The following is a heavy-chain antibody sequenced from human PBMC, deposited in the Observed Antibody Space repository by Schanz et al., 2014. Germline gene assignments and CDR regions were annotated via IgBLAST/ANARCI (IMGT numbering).Heavy chain of an antibody. J-gene: IGHJ4*02. CDR1: GYSFTTYD. CDR3: AIHYGDRAL. CDR2: MNPTTGNR. V-gene: IGHV1-8*01. D-gene: IGHD4-17*01. Sequence: QVQLVQSGAEVKKPGASVRVSCKASGYSFTTYDVNWVRQATGQGLEWMGWMNPTTGNRGYAQNFQGRVPMTRDTSLKTADMEMTDRKFEDAGVYYCAIHYGDRALWGQGTLIAVSS.